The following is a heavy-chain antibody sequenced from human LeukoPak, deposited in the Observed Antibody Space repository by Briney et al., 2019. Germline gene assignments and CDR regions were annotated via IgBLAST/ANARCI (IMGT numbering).Heavy chain of an antibody. D-gene: IGHD4-17*01. J-gene: IGHJ3*02. CDR3: TTGTVNGI. CDR1: GFTFTNAW. CDR2: IKTNSDGGTT. V-gene: IGHV3-15*01. Sequence: GGSLRLSCAASGFTFTNAWMSWVRQAPGKGLEWVGRIKTNSDGGTTDYAAPVKGRFTISRDDSKNTLYLQMNSLQTEDTAVYYCTTGTVNGIWGQGTMVTVSS.